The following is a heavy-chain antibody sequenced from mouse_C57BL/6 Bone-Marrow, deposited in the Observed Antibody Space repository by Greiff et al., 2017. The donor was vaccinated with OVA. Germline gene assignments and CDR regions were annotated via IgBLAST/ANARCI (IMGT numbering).Heavy chain of an antibody. Sequence: VKLVESGPGLVAPSQSLSITCTVSGFSLTSYAISWVRQPPGKGLEWLGVIWTGGGTNYNSALKSRLSISKDNSKSQVFLKMNSLQTDATARYYCARNYLWDGYYVGYWGQGTTLTVSS. CDR1: GFSLTSYA. V-gene: IGHV2-9-1*01. D-gene: IGHD4-1*01. CDR2: IWTGGGT. J-gene: IGHJ2*01. CDR3: ARNYLWDGYYVGY.